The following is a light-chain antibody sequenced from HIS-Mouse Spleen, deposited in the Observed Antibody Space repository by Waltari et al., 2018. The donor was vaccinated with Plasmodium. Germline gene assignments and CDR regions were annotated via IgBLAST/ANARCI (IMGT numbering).Light chain of an antibody. CDR1: QSVSSSY. Sequence: EIVLPQSPGTLSLSPGERPTLPCRASQSVSSSYLAWYQQKPVQAPRLLIYGASSRATGIPDRFSVSGSGTDFTLTISRLGPEYFAVYYCQQYGSAPYTFGQGTKLEIK. CDR3: QQYGSAPYT. J-gene: IGKJ2*01. V-gene: IGKV3-20*01. CDR2: GAS.